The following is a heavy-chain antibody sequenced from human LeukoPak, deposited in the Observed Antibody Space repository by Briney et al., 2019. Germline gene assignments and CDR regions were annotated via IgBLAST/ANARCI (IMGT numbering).Heavy chain of an antibody. CDR3: ARVPFDDSSGYLAPGYFQH. D-gene: IGHD3-22*01. CDR1: GFALSTFA. Sequence: LPGGSLRLSCAASGFALSTFAMHWVRQAPGKGLEWVAVISYDGSNKYYADSVKGRFTISRDNSKNTLYLQMNSLRAEDTAVYYCARVPFDDSSGYLAPGYFQHWGQGTLVTVSS. J-gene: IGHJ1*01. V-gene: IGHV3-30*19. CDR2: ISYDGSNK.